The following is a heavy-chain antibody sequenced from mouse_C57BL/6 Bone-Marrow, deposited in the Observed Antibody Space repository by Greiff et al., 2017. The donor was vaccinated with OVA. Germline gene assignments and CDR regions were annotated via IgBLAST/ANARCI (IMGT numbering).Heavy chain of an antibody. V-gene: IGHV5-4*01. CDR1: GFTFSSYA. Sequence: EVMLVESGGGLVKPGGSLKLSCAASGFTFSSYAMSWVRQTPEKRLEWVATISDGGSYTYYPDNVKGRFTISRDNAKNNLYLQMSHLKSEDTAMYYCARDRGNYPYAMDYWGQGTSVTVSS. J-gene: IGHJ4*01. CDR3: ARDRGNYPYAMDY. CDR2: ISDGGSYT. D-gene: IGHD2-1*01.